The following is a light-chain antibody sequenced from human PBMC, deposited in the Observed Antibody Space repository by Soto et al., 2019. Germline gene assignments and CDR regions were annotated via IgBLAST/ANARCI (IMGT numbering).Light chain of an antibody. Sequence: ELVLTQAPAALTLRPGETAPLSCRASQSVSSSYLAWYQQRPGQAPRLLIYGASSRATGIPDRFSGSGSGTEFTLTISRLEPEDFAVYYCQQYGSSSWTFGQGTKVDI. CDR2: GAS. CDR3: QQYGSSSWT. J-gene: IGKJ1*01. V-gene: IGKV3-20*01. CDR1: QSVSSSY.